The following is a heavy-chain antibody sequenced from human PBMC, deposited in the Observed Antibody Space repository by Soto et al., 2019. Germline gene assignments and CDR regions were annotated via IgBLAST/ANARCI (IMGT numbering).Heavy chain of an antibody. V-gene: IGHV4-34*01. D-gene: IGHD1-1*01. J-gene: IGHJ6*02. Sequence: QVQLQQWGAGLLKPSETLSLTCAVYGGSFSGYYWSWIRQPPGKGLEWIGEINHSGSTNYNPSLKSPVTISVDTSKNQFSLKLSSVTAADTAVYYCARGSKGGNWNHYYYYYYGMDVWGQGTTVTVSS. CDR2: INHSGST. CDR1: GGSFSGYY. CDR3: ARGSKGGNWNHYYYYYYGMDV.